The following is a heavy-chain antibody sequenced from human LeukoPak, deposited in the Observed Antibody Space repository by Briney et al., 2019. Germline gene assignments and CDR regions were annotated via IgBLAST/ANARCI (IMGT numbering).Heavy chain of an antibody. CDR2: IIPIFGAA. V-gene: IGHV1-69*05. CDR3: ARDWMGRDVAVAGPYDY. J-gene: IGHJ4*02. D-gene: IGHD6-19*01. CDR1: GGTFSSYA. Sequence: GASVKVTCKASGGTFSSYAISWVRQAPGQELEWMGRIIPIFGAANYAQKFQGRVTITTDESTSTAYMELSSLRSEDTAVYYCARDWMGRDVAVAGPYDYWGQGTLVTVSS.